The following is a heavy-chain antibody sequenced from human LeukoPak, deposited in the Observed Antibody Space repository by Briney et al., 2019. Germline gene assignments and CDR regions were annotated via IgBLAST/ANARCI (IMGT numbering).Heavy chain of an antibody. J-gene: IGHJ4*02. CDR2: IYSGGST. CDR1: GFTFDDYT. D-gene: IGHD5-18*01. V-gene: IGHV3-66*01. CDR3: ARGAMGNFDY. Sequence: GGSLRLSCAASGFTFDDYTIHWVRQAPGKGLEWVSVIYSGGSTYYADSVKGRFTISRDNSKNTLYLQMNSLRAEDTAVYYCARGAMGNFDYWGQGTLVTVSS.